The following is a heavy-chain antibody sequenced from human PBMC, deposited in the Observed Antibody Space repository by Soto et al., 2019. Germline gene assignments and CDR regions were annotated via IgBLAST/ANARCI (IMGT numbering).Heavy chain of an antibody. V-gene: IGHV4-34*01. J-gene: IGHJ4*02. Sequence: QVQLQQWGAGLLKPSETLSLTCAVYGGSFSGYYWSWIRQPPGKGLEWIGEINHSGSTNYNPSLNSRVTISVDTSKNQFSLKLSSVTAADTAVYYCARKYELELQTEYFFDYWGQGTLVTVSS. D-gene: IGHD1-7*01. CDR2: INHSGST. CDR1: GGSFSGYY. CDR3: ARKYELELQTEYFFDY.